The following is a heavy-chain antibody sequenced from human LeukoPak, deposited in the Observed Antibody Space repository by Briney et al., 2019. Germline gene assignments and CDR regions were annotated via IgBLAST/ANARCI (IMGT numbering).Heavy chain of an antibody. Sequence: RSSETLSLTCTVSAYSISSGYYWGWIRQPPGKGLEWIGSIYYSGSTYYNPSLKRRVTISVDTSKNQFSLKLSSVTAADTAVYYCARGAYRGYDYSFAYSSGWSDYWGQGTLVTVSS. CDR2: IYYSGST. CDR3: ARGAYRGYDYSFAYSSGWSDY. D-gene: IGHD6-19*01. CDR1: AYSISSGYY. J-gene: IGHJ4*02. V-gene: IGHV4-38-2*02.